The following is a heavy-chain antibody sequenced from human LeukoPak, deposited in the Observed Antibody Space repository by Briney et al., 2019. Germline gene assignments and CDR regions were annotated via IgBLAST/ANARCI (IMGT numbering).Heavy chain of an antibody. J-gene: IGHJ4*02. V-gene: IGHV1-2*06. Sequence: ASVKVSCKASGYTFTGYYMHWVRQAPGQWLELMGRINPNSGGTNYAQKFQGRVTMTRDTSISTAYMELSRLRSDDTAVYYCAREGIAAAGVDYWGQGTLVTVSS. CDR2: INPNSGGT. D-gene: IGHD6-13*01. CDR3: AREGIAAAGVDY. CDR1: GYTFTGYY.